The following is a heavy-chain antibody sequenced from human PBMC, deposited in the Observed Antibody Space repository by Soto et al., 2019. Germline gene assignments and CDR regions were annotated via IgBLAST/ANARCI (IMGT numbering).Heavy chain of an antibody. D-gene: IGHD4-17*01. V-gene: IGHV3-53*02. CDR3: AGGTMVTTAFDY. Sequence: EVQLVETGGGLIQPGGSLRLSCAASGFTVSSNYMTWVRQAPGKGLEWVSIIYGNYNTHYADSVKGRFSISRDNSKNTVYLQMSSLRAEDTAVYYCAGGTMVTTAFDYWGQGTQVTVSS. CDR1: GFTVSSNY. J-gene: IGHJ4*02. CDR2: IYGNYNT.